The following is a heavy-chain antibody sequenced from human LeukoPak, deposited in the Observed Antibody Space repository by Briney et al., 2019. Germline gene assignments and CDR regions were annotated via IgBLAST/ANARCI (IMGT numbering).Heavy chain of an antibody. CDR2: INPNSGGT. J-gene: IGHJ4*02. Sequence: ASVKVSCKASGYTFTGYYMHWVRQAPGQGREWMGWINPNSGGTNYAQKFQGRVTMTRDTSISTAYMELSRLRSDDTAVYYCARDPPRVSMVRGVNRGGYWGQGTLVTVSS. D-gene: IGHD3-10*01. CDR1: GYTFTGYY. V-gene: IGHV1-2*02. CDR3: ARDPPRVSMVRGVNRGGY.